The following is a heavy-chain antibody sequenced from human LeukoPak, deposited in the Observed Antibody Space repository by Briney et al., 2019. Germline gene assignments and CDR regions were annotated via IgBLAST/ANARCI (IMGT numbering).Heavy chain of an antibody. J-gene: IGHJ4*02. CDR3: ARGPSQQDFDH. CDR2: ISPSGGST. CDR1: GYTSTNYY. V-gene: IGHV1-46*01. D-gene: IGHD2-15*01. Sequence: GAPVKVSCKASGYTSTNYYIHWVRQAPGQGLEWMGIISPSGGSTAYAQRFQGRVTVARDASTSTVYMELSSLRSEDTAVYYCARGPSQQDFDHWGQGTLVTVSS.